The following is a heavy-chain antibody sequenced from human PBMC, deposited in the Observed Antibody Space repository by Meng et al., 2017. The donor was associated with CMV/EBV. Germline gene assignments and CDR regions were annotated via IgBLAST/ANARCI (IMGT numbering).Heavy chain of an antibody. J-gene: IGHJ5*02. Sequence: QVRHRRVDGGLLKPSRPGLLTWPVYGGSFSGSNWSWIRQPPGKRLEWIGEINHSVSTNYNPSLKSRVTISVDTSKNQFSLKLSSVTAADTAVYYCARGGNWFYPWGQGTLVTVSS. CDR1: GGSFSGSN. CDR2: INHSVST. V-gene: IGHV4-34*01. CDR3: ARGGNWFYP.